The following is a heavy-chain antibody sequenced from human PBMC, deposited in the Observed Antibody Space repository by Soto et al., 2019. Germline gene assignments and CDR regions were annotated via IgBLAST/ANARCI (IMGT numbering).Heavy chain of an antibody. CDR1: GVIFKNYA. J-gene: IGHJ5*02. V-gene: IGHV1-69*01. D-gene: IGHD2-8*02. CDR2: IIPMFGTT. Sequence: QVQLVQSGAEVKKPGSSVTVSCKASGVIFKNYAFSWVRQAPGQGLEWMGGIIPMFGTTNSAQSFQDRVTITADESTSTVYLELSSLRSDDTAIYYCARGIADIQTGGNWFYPWGQGTLVTVSS. CDR3: ARGIADIQTGGNWFYP.